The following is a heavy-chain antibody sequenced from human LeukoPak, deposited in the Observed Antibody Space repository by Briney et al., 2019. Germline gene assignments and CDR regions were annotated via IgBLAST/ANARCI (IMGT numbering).Heavy chain of an antibody. CDR2: INHSGST. Sequence: SETLSLTCAVYGGSFSGYYWSWIRQPPGKGLERIGEINHSGSTNYNPSLKSRVTISVDTSKNQFSLKLSSVTAADTAVYYCARAKRIVVVPAAIRWFDPWGQGTLVTVSS. V-gene: IGHV4-34*01. CDR1: GGSFSGYY. J-gene: IGHJ5*02. D-gene: IGHD2-2*02. CDR3: ARAKRIVVVPAAIRWFDP.